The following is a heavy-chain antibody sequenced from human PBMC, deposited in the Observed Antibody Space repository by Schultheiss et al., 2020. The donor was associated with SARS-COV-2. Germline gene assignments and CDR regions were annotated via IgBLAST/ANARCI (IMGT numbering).Heavy chain of an antibody. CDR2: ISAYNGNT. V-gene: IGHV1-18*04. CDR3: ARDVRPLRPINWFDP. D-gene: IGHD3-10*02. Sequence: ASVKVSCKASGYTFTSYGISWVRQAPGQGLEWMGWISAYNGNTNYAQKLQGRVTMTTDTSTSTAYMELRSLRSDDTAVYYCARDVRPLRPINWFDPWGQGTLVTVAS. J-gene: IGHJ5*02. CDR1: GYTFTSYG.